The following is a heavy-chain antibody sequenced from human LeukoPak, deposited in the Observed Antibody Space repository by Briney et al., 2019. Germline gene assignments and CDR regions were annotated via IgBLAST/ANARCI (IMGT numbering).Heavy chain of an antibody. V-gene: IGHV3-9*01. CDR2: ISWNSGSI. D-gene: IGHD7-27*01. J-gene: IGHJ4*02. CDR1: GFTFDDYA. Sequence: PGRSLRLSCAASGFTFDDYAMHWVGQAPGKGLEWVSGISWNSGSIGYADSVKGRFTISRDNAKNSLYLQMNSLRAEDTALYYCAKDISQTITPLSGVANWGFDYWGQGTLVTVSS. CDR3: AKDISQTITPLSGVANWGFDY.